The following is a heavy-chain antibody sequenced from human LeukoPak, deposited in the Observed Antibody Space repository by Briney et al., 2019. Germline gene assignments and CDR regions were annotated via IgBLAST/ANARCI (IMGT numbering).Heavy chain of an antibody. Sequence: GGSLRLSCAASGFTFSSYSMNWVRQAPGKGLEWVSSISSSSSYIYYADSVKGRFTISRDNAKNSLYLQMNSLRAEDTAVYYCAREVVGATYYFDYWGQGTLVTVSS. CDR3: AREVVGATYYFDY. CDR1: GFTFSSYS. D-gene: IGHD1-26*01. V-gene: IGHV3-21*01. J-gene: IGHJ4*02. CDR2: ISSSSSYI.